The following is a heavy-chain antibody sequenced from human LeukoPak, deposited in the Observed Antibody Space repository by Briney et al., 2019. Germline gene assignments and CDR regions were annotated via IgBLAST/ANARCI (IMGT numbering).Heavy chain of an antibody. CDR1: GYTFTGYY. D-gene: IGHD2-2*01. Sequence: GASVKVSCKASGYTFTGYYMHWVRRPPGQGLEWMGWINPKSGGTNYAQKFQGRVTMTRDTSIHTAYMELSRLRSDDTAVYYCAREEYGFDPWGQGTLVTVSS. CDR2: INPKSGGT. V-gene: IGHV1-2*02. CDR3: AREEYGFDP. J-gene: IGHJ5*02.